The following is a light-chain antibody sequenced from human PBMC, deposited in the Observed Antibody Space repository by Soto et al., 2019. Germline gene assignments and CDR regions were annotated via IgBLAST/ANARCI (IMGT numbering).Light chain of an antibody. CDR2: DVT. V-gene: IGLV2-11*01. CDR1: SSDVGGYNY. J-gene: IGLJ1*01. Sequence: QSFLTQPRSVSGSPGQSVTISCTGTSSDVGGYNYVSWYQQHPGKAPILMIYDVTKRPSGVPDRFSGSKSGDTASLTISGLQAEDEADYYCCSYAGSHTYVFGTGTKLTVL. CDR3: CSYAGSHTYV.